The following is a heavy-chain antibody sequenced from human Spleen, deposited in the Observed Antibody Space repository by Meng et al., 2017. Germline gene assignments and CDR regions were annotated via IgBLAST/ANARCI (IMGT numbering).Heavy chain of an antibody. J-gene: IGHJ4*02. V-gene: IGHV1-2*02. CDR3: AGGTTGYSGIDF. CDR1: GYTFTAYY. D-gene: IGHD5-12*01. Sequence: ASVKVSCKASGYTFTAYYMYWVRQAPGQGLEWMGWINPTSGGTNYAQKFQGRVTMTRDTSISTAYMELSSLRSDDTAVYYCAGGTTGYSGIDFWGQGTLVTVSS. CDR2: INPTSGGT.